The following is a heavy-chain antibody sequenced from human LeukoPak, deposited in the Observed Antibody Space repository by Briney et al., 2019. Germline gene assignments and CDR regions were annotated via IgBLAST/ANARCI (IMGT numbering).Heavy chain of an antibody. J-gene: IGHJ4*02. CDR1: GYTFTDYG. Sequence: ASVKVSCKASGYTFTDYGISWVRQAPGQGLEWMGWISAYNGNTNYAQKLQGRVTMTTDTSTNTAYMELRSLRSDDTALYYCAREEGGTGEWLLSCDYWGQGTLVTVSS. V-gene: IGHV1-18*01. CDR2: ISAYNGNT. CDR3: AREEGGTGEWLLSCDY. D-gene: IGHD3-3*01.